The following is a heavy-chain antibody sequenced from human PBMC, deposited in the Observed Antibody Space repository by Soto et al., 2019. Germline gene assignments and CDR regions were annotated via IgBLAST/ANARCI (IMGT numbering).Heavy chain of an antibody. CDR1: GGSVSSGTYY. V-gene: IGHV4-61*01. Sequence: SETLSLTCTVSGGSVSSGTYYWSWIRQPPGKGLEWIGYIYYSGSTNYNPSLKSRATISRDTSKNQFALTLSSVTAADTAVYYCAREKYGGLGVFDYWGQGTLVTVSS. CDR3: AREKYGGLGVFDY. CDR2: IYYSGST. J-gene: IGHJ4*02. D-gene: IGHD4-17*01.